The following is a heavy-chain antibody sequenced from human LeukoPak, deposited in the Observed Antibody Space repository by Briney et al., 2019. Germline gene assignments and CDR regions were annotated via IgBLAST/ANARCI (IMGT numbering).Heavy chain of an antibody. D-gene: IGHD1-26*01. V-gene: IGHV1-18*01. CDR2: IIAYNGGT. Sequence: ASVRVSCKASGYSFSTTYINWVRQAPGQGLEWMGRIIAYNGGTAYAQTFQGRVTMSTDSSTTTAYMDLSSLRSDDTAVYYCARGGTYYPCIDYWGQGTLVTVSS. J-gene: IGHJ4*01. CDR3: ARGGTYYPCIDY. CDR1: GYSFSTTY.